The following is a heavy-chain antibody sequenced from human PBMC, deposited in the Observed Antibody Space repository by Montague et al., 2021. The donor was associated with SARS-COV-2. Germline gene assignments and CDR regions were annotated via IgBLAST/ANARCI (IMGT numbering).Heavy chain of an antibody. J-gene: IGHJ4*02. CDR1: GFTFSRNS. V-gene: IGHV3-21*01. D-gene: IGHD3-16*01. CDR2: ISSDTLHT. CDR3: ARGGEIDVWAPFGD. Sequence: SLRLSCATSGFTFSRNSMNWVRQAPGKGLEWVSTISSDTLHTFYAESVQGRFTISRDNAKNELYLQMNSLRAEDMAVYYCARGGEIDVWAPFGDWGQGTLVTVSS.